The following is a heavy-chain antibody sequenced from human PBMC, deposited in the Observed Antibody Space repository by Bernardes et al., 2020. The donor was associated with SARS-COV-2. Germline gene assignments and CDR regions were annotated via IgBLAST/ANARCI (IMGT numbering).Heavy chain of an antibody. D-gene: IGHD3-10*02. CDR2: ISWNSGSI. Sequence: GGSLRLSCAASGFTFDDYAMHWVRQAPGKGLEWVSGISWNSGSIGYADSVKGRFTISRDNAKNSLYLQMNRLRAEDTALYYCAKAGVISITMFYGMDVWGKGTTVTVSS. J-gene: IGHJ6*04. CDR3: AKAGVISITMFYGMDV. CDR1: GFTFDDYA. V-gene: IGHV3-9*01.